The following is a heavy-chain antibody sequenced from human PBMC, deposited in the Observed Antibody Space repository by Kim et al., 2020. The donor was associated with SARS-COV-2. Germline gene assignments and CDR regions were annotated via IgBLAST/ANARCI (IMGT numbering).Heavy chain of an antibody. V-gene: IGHV1-18*01. J-gene: IGHJ2*01. CDR3: AREGGDYGGNSGWYFDL. CDR2: ISAYNGNT. CDR1: GYTFTSYG. D-gene: IGHD4-17*01. Sequence: ASVKVSCKASGYTFTSYGISWVRQAPGQGLEWMGWISAYNGNTNYAQKLQGRVTMTTDTSTSTAYMELRSLRSDDTAVYYWAREGGDYGGNSGWYFDLWGRGTLVTVSS.